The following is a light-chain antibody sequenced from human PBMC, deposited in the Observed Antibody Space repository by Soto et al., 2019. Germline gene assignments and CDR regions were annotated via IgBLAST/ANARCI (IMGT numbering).Light chain of an antibody. CDR1: QSVSAGH. J-gene: IGKJ4*01. Sequence: EIVLTQSPGTLSLSPEERATLSCRASQSVSAGHLAWYQQKPGQAPRLLIYGASSRATGIPDRFSGSGSGTDFTLTISRLEPEDFAVYFCQQYGSSPLTFGGGTKVEIK. CDR3: QQYGSSPLT. CDR2: GAS. V-gene: IGKV3-20*01.